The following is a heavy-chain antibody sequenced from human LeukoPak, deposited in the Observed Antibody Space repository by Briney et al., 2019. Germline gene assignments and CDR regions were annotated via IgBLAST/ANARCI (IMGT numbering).Heavy chain of an antibody. D-gene: IGHD3-22*01. Sequence: SETLSLTCAVYGGSLSGYYWSWFRQPPGKGLEWIGEINHSGSTDYNPSLKSRVTISVDTSKNQFSLKLSSVTAADTAVYHCAYSSGYQQQWGQGTLVTVSS. J-gene: IGHJ1*01. CDR1: GGSLSGYY. V-gene: IGHV4-34*01. CDR2: INHSGST. CDR3: AYSSGYQQQ.